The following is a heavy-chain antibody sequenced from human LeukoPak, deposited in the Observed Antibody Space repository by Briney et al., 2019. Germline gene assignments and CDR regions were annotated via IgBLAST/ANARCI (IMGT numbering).Heavy chain of an antibody. Sequence: ASVKVPCKASGYTFTGYYMHWVRQAPGQGLEWMGWINPNSGGTNYAQKFQGRVTMTRDTSISTAYMELSRLRSDDTAVYYCARDMGYGYSHYYYGMDVWGQGTTVTVSS. CDR3: ARDMGYGYSHYYYGMDV. D-gene: IGHD5-18*01. CDR1: GYTFTGYY. J-gene: IGHJ6*02. CDR2: INPNSGGT. V-gene: IGHV1-2*02.